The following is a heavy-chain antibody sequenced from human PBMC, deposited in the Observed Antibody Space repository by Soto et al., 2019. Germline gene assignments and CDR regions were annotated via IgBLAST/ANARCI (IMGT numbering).Heavy chain of an antibody. CDR2: IVVGSGNT. CDR1: GFTFTSSA. CDR3: AVEWLGFTYYYSMDV. V-gene: IGHV1-58*01. D-gene: IGHD3-3*01. Sequence: ASVKVSCKASGFTFTSSAVQWVRQARGQRLEWIGWIVVGSGNTNYAQKFQERVTITRDMSTSTAYMELSSLRSEDTAVYYCAVEWLGFTYYYSMDVWGQGTTVTVSS. J-gene: IGHJ6*02.